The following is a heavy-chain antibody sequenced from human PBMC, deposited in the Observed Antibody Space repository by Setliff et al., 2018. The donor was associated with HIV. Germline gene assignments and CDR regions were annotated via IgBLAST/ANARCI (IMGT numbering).Heavy chain of an antibody. Sequence: SETLSLTCAVSGYSISSGFYWGWIRQPPGKGLEWIGSIYHSGSTYDSPSLKSRVTISVDTSKNQFSLKLSSVTAADTAIYYCARTYSGNWYIDYWGQGTLVTVSS. J-gene: IGHJ4*02. CDR3: ARTYSGNWYIDY. V-gene: IGHV4-38-2*01. CDR2: IYHSGST. CDR1: GYSISSGFY. D-gene: IGHD6-13*01.